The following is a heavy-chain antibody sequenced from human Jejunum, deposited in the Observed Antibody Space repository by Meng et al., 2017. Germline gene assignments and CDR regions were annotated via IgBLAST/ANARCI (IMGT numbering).Heavy chain of an antibody. J-gene: IGHJ2*01. CDR1: GGSIESNNW. V-gene: IGHV4-4*02. Sequence: QVQLQESGPGLVKASETLSLTCAVSGGSIESNNWWTWIRQPPGQGLERIGEVYHSGSTHYNPSLQSRVTISIDNSKNRFSLSLNSVTAADTAIYYCARADYVRYFDLWGRGTLVTVSS. D-gene: IGHD3-10*02. CDR3: ARADYVRYFDL. CDR2: VYHSGST.